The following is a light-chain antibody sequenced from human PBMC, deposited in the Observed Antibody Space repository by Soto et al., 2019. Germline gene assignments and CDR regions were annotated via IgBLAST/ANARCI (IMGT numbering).Light chain of an antibody. CDR2: DVS. V-gene: IGLV2-14*01. Sequence: QSVLTQPASVSGSPGQSITISCTGTSSDVGGYNYVSWYQQHPGKAPKLMIYDVSNRPSGVSNRFSGSKSVNTASLTISGLQAEDEADYYCSSYTSSSTPHVFGTGTKLTVL. CDR3: SSYTSSSTPHV. J-gene: IGLJ1*01. CDR1: SSDVGGYNY.